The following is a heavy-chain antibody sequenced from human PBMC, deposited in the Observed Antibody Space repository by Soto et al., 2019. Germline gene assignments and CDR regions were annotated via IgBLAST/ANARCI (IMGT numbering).Heavy chain of an antibody. J-gene: IGHJ4*02. CDR2: ISWDDDR. V-gene: IGHV2-5*02. CDR3: VHRAY. Sequence: QITLKESGPTVVKPTQTLTLTCTFSGFSLTTSGVNVGWIRQPPGKTLEWLALISWDDDRRFSPSLQSRLTITKDTSKNQVVLTRTNRDPADTATYYCVHRAYWGQGTLVTVSS. CDR1: GFSLTTSGVN.